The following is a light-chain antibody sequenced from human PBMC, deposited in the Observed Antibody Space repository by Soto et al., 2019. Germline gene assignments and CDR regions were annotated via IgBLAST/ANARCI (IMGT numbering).Light chain of an antibody. CDR1: SSDVGSYNL. Sequence: QSALTQPASVSGSPGQSITISCTGTSSDVGSYNLVSWYQQHPGEAPKLMIYEVSKRPSGVSNRFSGSKSGNTASLTISGLQAEDEADYYCCSYAGSSTVVFGTGTKLTVL. CDR2: EVS. V-gene: IGLV2-23*02. J-gene: IGLJ1*01. CDR3: CSYAGSSTVV.